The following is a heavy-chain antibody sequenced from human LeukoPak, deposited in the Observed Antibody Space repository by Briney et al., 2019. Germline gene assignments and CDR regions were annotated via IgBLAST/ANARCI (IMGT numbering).Heavy chain of an antibody. CDR1: GFTFISYG. V-gene: IGHV3-30*02. D-gene: IGHD6-13*01. CDR2: IRYDGSNK. CDR3: AKGPPIAAAGTDY. J-gene: IGHJ4*02. Sequence: GSLRLSCSASGFTFISYGMHWVRQAPGKGLEWVAFIRYDGSNKYYADSVKGRFTISRDNSKNTLYLQMNSLSAEDTAVYYCAKGPPIAAAGTDYWGQGTLVTVSS.